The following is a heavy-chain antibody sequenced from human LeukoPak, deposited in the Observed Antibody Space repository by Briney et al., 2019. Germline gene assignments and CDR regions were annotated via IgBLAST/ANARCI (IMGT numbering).Heavy chain of an antibody. CDR3: ARDDWQQLLFDY. J-gene: IGHJ4*02. V-gene: IGHV3-7*03. D-gene: IGHD6-13*01. CDR2: IKQDGSEK. CDR1: GFTFSSYW. Sequence: GGSLRLSCAASGFTFSSYWMSWVRQAPGKGLEWVANIKQDGSEKYYVDSVRGRFTISRDNAKSSLYLQMNSLRAEDTAVYYCARDDWQQLLFDYWGQGTLVTVSS.